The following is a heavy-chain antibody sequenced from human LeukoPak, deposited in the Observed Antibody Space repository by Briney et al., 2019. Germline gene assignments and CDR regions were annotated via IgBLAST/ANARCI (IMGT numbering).Heavy chain of an antibody. CDR2: ISAYNGNT. CDR1: XXXXXXXG. CDR3: ARGPFLWFGELLSDFDY. D-gene: IGHD3-10*01. V-gene: IGHV1-18*01. Sequence: GASVXVXXXXXXXXXXXXGXSXVRQAXGQGXXWXGWISAYNGNTNYAQKLQGRVTMTTDASTSTAYMELRSLRSDDTAVYYCARGPFLWFGELLSDFDYWGQGTLVTVSS. J-gene: IGHJ4*02.